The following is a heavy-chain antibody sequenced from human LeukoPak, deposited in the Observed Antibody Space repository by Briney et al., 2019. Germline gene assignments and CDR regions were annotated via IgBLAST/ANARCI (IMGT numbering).Heavy chain of an antibody. Sequence: PSETLSLTCSVSGPSVTSGGFYWGWLRQPPGKGLEWIATVYYTGSTYYNPSLRSRVTISIDTSKNQFPLSLRSLIAADTALYYCARHSGSGSLSRPFDPWGQGTLVTVSS. CDR2: VYYTGST. J-gene: IGHJ5*02. CDR3: ARHSGSGSLSRPFDP. CDR1: GPSVTSGGFY. V-gene: IGHV4-39*01. D-gene: IGHD3-10*01.